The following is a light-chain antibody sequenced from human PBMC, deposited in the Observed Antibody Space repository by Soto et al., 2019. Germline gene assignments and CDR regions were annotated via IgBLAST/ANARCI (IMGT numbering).Light chain of an antibody. Sequence: QSALTQPASVSGSPGQSITISCTVTSSDVGSYNLVSWYQQHTGKAPKLMIYEVSKRPSGVSNRFSGSKSANTASLTISGLKADDEADYYCCSYGGRSTYVFGTGTKLTGL. J-gene: IGLJ1*01. V-gene: IGLV2-23*02. CDR1: SSDVGSYNL. CDR3: CSYGGRSTYV. CDR2: EVS.